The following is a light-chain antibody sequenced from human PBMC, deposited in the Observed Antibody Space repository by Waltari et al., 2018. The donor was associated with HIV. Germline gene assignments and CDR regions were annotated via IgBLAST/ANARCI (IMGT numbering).Light chain of an antibody. J-gene: IGKJ1*01. V-gene: IGKV3-20*01. CDR2: AGN. CDR3: HQYTESPRT. CDR1: HNVYSSY. Sequence: ENVLTQSPGTLSLSPGERATLACRASHNVYSSYVAWYQQKPGQPPRLLIYAGNRRAAGIPDRFVGAGSGRDFSLTISRLESEDFAVYYCHQYTESPRTFGQGTRV.